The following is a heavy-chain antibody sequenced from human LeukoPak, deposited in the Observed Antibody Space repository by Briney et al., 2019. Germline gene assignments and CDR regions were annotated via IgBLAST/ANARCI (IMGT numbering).Heavy chain of an antibody. D-gene: IGHD5-24*01. CDR3: ARDHGDEIDY. Sequence: MTGGSLRLSCAASGFTFSSYAMSWIRQPPGKGLEWIGYIYYSGSTNYNPSLKSRVTISVDTSKNQFSLKLSSVTAADTAAYYCARDHGDEIDYWGQGTLVTVSS. CDR1: GFTFSSYA. CDR2: IYYSGST. V-gene: IGHV4-59*01. J-gene: IGHJ4*02.